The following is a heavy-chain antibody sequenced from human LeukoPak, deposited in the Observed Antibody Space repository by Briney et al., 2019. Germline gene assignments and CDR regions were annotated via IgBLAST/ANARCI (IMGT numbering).Heavy chain of an antibody. Sequence: GSLRLSCAASGFTVSGYAMNWVRQAPGKGLEWVATISTSGGSTYYADFVKGRFTISRDNSKNTLYLQMNSLRAEDTAVYYCAKDLPNYYDSSSGFSYWGQGTLVTVSS. CDR1: GFTVSGYA. J-gene: IGHJ4*02. CDR2: ISTSGGST. D-gene: IGHD3-22*01. CDR3: AKDLPNYYDSSSGFSY. V-gene: IGHV3-23*01.